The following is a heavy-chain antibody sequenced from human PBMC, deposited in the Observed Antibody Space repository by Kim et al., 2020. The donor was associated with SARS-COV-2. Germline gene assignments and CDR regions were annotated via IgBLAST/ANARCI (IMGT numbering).Heavy chain of an antibody. V-gene: IGHV3-48*01. D-gene: IGHD6-13*01. J-gene: IGHJ4*02. Sequence: ADSVKGRFTIPRDNAKNPLFLQMNSLGGEDTAVYFCATSPRGGFHAGWGQGTLVTVSS. CDR3: ATSPRGGFHAG.